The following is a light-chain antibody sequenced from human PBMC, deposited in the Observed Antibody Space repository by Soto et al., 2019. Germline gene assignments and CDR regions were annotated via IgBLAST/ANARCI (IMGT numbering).Light chain of an antibody. CDR2: GAS. CDR3: QQSYSSLYT. V-gene: IGKV1-39*01. Sequence: DIQMTQSPSSLSASVGDRVTITCRARQIINTYLNWYQQKPGKPPKLLIFGASSLRSGVPSRFSGTGSGTDFTLTINSLQPDDFATYYCQQSYSSLYTFGQGTKLEIK. J-gene: IGKJ2*01. CDR1: QIINTY.